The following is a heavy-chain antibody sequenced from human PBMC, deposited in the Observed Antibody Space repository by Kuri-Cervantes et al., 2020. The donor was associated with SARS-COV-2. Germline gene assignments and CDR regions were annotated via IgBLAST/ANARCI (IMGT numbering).Heavy chain of an antibody. Sequence: ESLKISCTVSGGSISSYYWSWIRQPPGKGLEWIGYIYYSGTTRYNPSLKSRVTISVDTSKNQFSLKLSSVTAADTAVYYCARDEYSKFYWGQGTLVTVSS. CDR2: IYYSGTT. CDR3: ARDEYSKFY. CDR1: GGSISSYY. D-gene: IGHD6-6*01. V-gene: IGHV4-4*08. J-gene: IGHJ4*02.